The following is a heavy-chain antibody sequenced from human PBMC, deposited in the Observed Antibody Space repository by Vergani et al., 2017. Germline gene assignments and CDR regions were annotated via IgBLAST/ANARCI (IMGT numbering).Heavy chain of an antibody. CDR1: GFTFSSYA. V-gene: IGHV3-30*04. CDR2: ISYDGSNK. J-gene: IGHJ6*03. CDR3: ARDASSYDFWCGYSYYYYYYMDV. Sequence: QVQLVESGGGVVQPGRSLRLSCAASGFTFSSYAMHWVRQAPGKGLEWVAVISYDGSNKYYADSVKGRFTSSRDNSKNTLYLQMNSLRAEDTAVYYCARDASSYDFWCGYSYYYYYYMDVWGKGTTVTVSS. D-gene: IGHD3-3*01.